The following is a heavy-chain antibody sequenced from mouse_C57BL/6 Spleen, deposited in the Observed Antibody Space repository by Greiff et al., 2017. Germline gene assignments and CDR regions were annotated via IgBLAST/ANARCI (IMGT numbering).Heavy chain of an antibody. CDR2: INPNNGGT. J-gene: IGHJ2*01. V-gene: IGHV1-26*01. Sequence: VQLQQSGPELVKPGASVKISCKASGYTFTDYYMNWVKQSHGKSLEWIGDINPNNGGTSYNQKFKGKATLTVDKSSSTAYMELRSLTSEDSADYYCARYHSFDYWGQGTTLTVSS. CDR3: ARYHSFDY. CDR1: GYTFTDYY.